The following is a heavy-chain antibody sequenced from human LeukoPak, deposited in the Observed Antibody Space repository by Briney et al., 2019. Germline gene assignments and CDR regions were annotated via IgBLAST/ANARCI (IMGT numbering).Heavy chain of an antibody. Sequence: SETLSLTCAVYGGSFSGYYWGWIRQPPGKGLEWIGSIYYSGSTYYNPSLKSRVTISVDTSKNQFSLKLSSVTAADTAVYYCARLITMVRGVRVLYFDYWGQGTLVTVSS. D-gene: IGHD3-10*01. CDR3: ARLITMVRGVRVLYFDY. V-gene: IGHV4-39*01. CDR2: IYYSGST. J-gene: IGHJ4*02. CDR1: GGSFSGYY.